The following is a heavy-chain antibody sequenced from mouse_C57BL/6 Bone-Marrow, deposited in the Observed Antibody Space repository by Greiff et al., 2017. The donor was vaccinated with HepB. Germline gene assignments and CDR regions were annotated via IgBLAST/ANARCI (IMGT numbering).Heavy chain of an antibody. CDR2: INYDGSST. CDR1: GFTFSDYY. Sequence: EVNLVESEGGLVQPGSSMKLSCTASGFTFSDYYMAWVRQVPEKGLEWVANINYDGSSTYYLDSLKSRFIISRDNAKNIRYLQMSSLKSEDTATYYCARDLYYIDYGGRGTALTVTS. V-gene: IGHV5-16*01. CDR3: ARDLYYIDY. J-gene: IGHJ2*01.